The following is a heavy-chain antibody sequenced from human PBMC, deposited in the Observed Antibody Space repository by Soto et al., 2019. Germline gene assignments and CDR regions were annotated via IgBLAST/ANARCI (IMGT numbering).Heavy chain of an antibody. CDR2: ISSSSSYI. Sequence: GGSLRLSCAASGFTFSSYSMNWVRQAPGKGLEWVSSISSSSSYIYYADSVKGRFTISRDNAKNSLYLQMNSLRAEDTAVYYCARAPYDFWSGDDAFDIWGQGTMVTVSS. D-gene: IGHD3-3*01. J-gene: IGHJ3*02. V-gene: IGHV3-21*01. CDR3: ARAPYDFWSGDDAFDI. CDR1: GFTFSSYS.